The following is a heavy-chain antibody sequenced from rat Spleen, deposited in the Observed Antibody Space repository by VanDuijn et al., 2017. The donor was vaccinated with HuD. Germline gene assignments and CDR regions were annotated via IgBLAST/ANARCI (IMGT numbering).Heavy chain of an antibody. J-gene: IGHJ4*01. Sequence: QVQLKESGPGLVQPSQTLSLTCTVSGFSLTDYSVHWVRQPPGKGLEWMGRIQSGGSTDYNSALKSRLSISRDTSKSQVFLKMNSLQTEDTAIYFCTRERAYPGITRRRGYVMDAWGQGASVTVSS. CDR3: TRERAYPGITRRRGYVMDA. V-gene: IGHV2-19*01. CDR2: IQSGGST. CDR1: GFSLTDYS. D-gene: IGHD1-4*01.